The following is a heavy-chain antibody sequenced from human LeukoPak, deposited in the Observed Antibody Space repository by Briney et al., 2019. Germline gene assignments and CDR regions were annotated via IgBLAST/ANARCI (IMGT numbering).Heavy chain of an antibody. CDR3: ATYSSSWYYFDY. J-gene: IGHJ4*02. CDR2: FDPEDGET. D-gene: IGHD6-13*01. Sequence: ASVKVSCKVSGYTLTELSMHWVRQAPGKGVEWMGGFDPEDGETKYAQKFQGRVTMTEDTSTDTAYMELSSLKSEDTAVYYCATYSSSWYYFDYWGQGTLVTVSS. V-gene: IGHV1-24*01. CDR1: GYTLTELS.